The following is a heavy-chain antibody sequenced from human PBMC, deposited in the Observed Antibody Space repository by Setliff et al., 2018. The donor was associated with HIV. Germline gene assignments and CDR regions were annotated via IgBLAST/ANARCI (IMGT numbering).Heavy chain of an antibody. CDR2: IDTNNGHP. V-gene: IGHV7-4-1*02. Sequence: ASVKVSCKASGYMFTTYAINWVRQAPGQGLEWMGWIDTNNGHPTYAPAFTGRFVFSVDTSVSTAYLQISSLKAEDTAVYYCARALYGDYGGDINWFDPWGQGTLVTVSS. J-gene: IGHJ5*02. CDR3: ARALYGDYGGDINWFDP. CDR1: GYMFTTYA. D-gene: IGHD4-17*01.